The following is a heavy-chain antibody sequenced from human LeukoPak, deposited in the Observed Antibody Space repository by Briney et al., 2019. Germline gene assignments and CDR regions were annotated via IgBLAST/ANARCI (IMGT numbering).Heavy chain of an antibody. V-gene: IGHV3-23*01. CDR3: AKPLFFNPPTSNDAFNI. J-gene: IGHJ3*02. Sequence: GGSLRLSCAASGFIFSSYAMFWARQAPGKGLEWVSTISGSGGSTYYADSVKGRFTISRDNSKNTLYLQMSSLRAEDTAVYYRAKPLFFNPPTSNDAFNIWGQGTMVTVSS. CDR1: GFIFSSYA. CDR2: ISGSGGST. D-gene: IGHD3-16*01.